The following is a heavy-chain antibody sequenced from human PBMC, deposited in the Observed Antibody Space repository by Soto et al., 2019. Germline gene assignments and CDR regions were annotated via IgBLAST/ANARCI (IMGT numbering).Heavy chain of an antibody. D-gene: IGHD3-22*01. CDR1: GDSISSGNYY. Sequence: QVQLQETCPGLVKPSQTLALTCIVSGDSISSGNYYWSWIRQFPGKGLEWIGYASYSGSYFYSPSLKGRITTSVDSSRNQFSPKLSSVTAADKATFYCARERVDFSDYSSGPFDIWCHGTMVTVSS. J-gene: IGHJ3*02. V-gene: IGHV4-31*03. CDR3: ARERVDFSDYSSGPFDI. CDR2: ASYSGSY.